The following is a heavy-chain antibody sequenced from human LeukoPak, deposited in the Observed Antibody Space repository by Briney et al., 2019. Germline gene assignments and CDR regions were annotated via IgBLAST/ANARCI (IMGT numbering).Heavy chain of an antibody. D-gene: IGHD3-22*01. CDR1: GGSISNYY. CDR2: ISYSGST. CDR3: ARVHYFDSSGYYSSTYYYYMDV. V-gene: IGHV4-59*01. J-gene: IGHJ6*03. Sequence: PSETLSLTCTVSGGSISNYYWTWIRQPPGKGLEWIGYISYSGSTKDNPSPTSRGTISIDATNNHFSLKLSSVTAADTAVYYCARVHYFDSSGYYSSTYYYYMDVWGKGTTVTVSS.